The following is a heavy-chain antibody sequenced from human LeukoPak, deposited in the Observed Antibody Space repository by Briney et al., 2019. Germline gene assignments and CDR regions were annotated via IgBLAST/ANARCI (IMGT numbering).Heavy chain of an antibody. V-gene: IGHV1-69*05. Sequence: ASVKVSCKASGGTFSGYAISWVRQAPGQGLEWMGGIIPIFGTANYAQKFQGRVTITTDESTSTAYMELSSLRSEDTAVYYCARASKGPRDYDYVWGSYHKLHDAFDIWGQGTMVTVSS. D-gene: IGHD3-16*02. J-gene: IGHJ3*02. CDR2: IIPIFGTA. CDR1: GGTFSGYA. CDR3: ARASKGPRDYDYVWGSYHKLHDAFDI.